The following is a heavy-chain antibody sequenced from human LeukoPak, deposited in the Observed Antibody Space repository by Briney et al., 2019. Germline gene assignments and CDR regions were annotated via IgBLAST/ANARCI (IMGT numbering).Heavy chain of an antibody. V-gene: IGHV3-23*01. CDR2: ISGSGGST. D-gene: IGHD6-13*01. CDR1: GFSFDIYS. J-gene: IGHJ3*02. CDR3: AKDSSSWYYAFDI. Sequence: PGGSLRLSCAASGFSFDIYSMNWVRQAPGKGLEWVSAISGSGGSTYYADSVKGRFTISRDNSKNTLYLQMNSLRAEDTAVYYCAKDSSSWYYAFDIWGQGTMVTVSS.